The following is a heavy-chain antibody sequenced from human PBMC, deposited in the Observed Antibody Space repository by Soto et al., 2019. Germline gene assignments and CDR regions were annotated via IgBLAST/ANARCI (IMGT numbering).Heavy chain of an antibody. CDR3: VTWGSGHYYDSSGYYYGRYFDY. D-gene: IGHD3-22*01. J-gene: IGHJ4*02. Sequence: EVQLVESGGGLVQPGGSLRLSCAASGFTFSSYEMNWVRQAPGKGLEWVSYISSSGSTIYYADSVKGRFTISRDNAKNSLYLQMNSLRAEDTAVYYCVTWGSGHYYDSSGYYYGRYFDYWGQGTLVTVSS. CDR2: ISSSGSTI. V-gene: IGHV3-48*03. CDR1: GFTFSSYE.